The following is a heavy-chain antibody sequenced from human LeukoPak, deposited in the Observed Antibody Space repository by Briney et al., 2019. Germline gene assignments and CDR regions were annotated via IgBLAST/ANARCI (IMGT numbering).Heavy chain of an antibody. D-gene: IGHD6-19*01. J-gene: IGHJ6*03. CDR1: GFTFSSYW. V-gene: IGHV3-7*01. Sequence: GGSLRLSCAASGFTFSSYWMSWVRQAPGKGLEWVANIKQDGSEKYYVDSVKGRFTISRDSAKNSLYLQMNSLRAEDTAVYYCARSTAVAGDYYYYYMDVWGKGTTVTISS. CDR3: ARSTAVAGDYYYYYMDV. CDR2: IKQDGSEK.